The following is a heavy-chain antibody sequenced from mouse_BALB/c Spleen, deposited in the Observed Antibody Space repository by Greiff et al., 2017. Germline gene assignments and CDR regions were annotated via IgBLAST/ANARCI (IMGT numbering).Heavy chain of an antibody. CDR3: ARVGYFNY. CDR2: INPSTGYT. D-gene: IGHD1-1*02. V-gene: IGHV1-7*01. Sequence: QVQLKQSGAELAKPGASVKMSCKASGYTFTSYWMHWVKQRPGQGLEWIGYINPSTGYTEYNQKFKDKATLTADKSSSTAYMQLSSLTSEDSAVYYCARVGYFNYWGQGTTLTVSS. J-gene: IGHJ2*01. CDR1: GYTFTSYW.